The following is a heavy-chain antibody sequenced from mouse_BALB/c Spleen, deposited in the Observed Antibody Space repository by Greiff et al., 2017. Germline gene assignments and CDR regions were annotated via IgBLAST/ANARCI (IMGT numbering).Heavy chain of an antibody. CDR1: GFTFSNYW. CDR3: TRGDYVWFAY. CDR2: IRLKSNNYAT. J-gene: IGHJ3*01. D-gene: IGHD1-1*02. Sequence: EVKVEESGGGLVQPGGSMKLSCVASGFTFSNYWMNWVRQSPEKGLEWVAEIRLKSNNYATHYAESVKGRFTISRDDSKSSVYLQMNNLRAEDTGIYYCTRGDYVWFAYWGQGTLVTVSA. V-gene: IGHV6-6*02.